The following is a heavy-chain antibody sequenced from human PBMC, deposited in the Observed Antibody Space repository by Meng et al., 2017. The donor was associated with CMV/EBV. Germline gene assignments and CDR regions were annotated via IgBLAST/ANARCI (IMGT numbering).Heavy chain of an antibody. CDR2: IIPIFGTA. Sequence: CKASGGPFSSYAISWVRQAPEQGLEWMGGIIPIFGTANYAQKFQGRVTITTDESTSTAYMELSSLRSEDTAVYYCARDMAILGFDPWGQGTLVTVSS. CDR1: GGPFSSYA. J-gene: IGHJ5*02. V-gene: IGHV1-69*05. D-gene: IGHD2-15*01. CDR3: ARDMAILGFDP.